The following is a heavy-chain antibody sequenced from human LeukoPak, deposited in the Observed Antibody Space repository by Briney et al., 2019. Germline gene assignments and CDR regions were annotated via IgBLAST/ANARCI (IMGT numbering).Heavy chain of an antibody. J-gene: IGHJ3*02. CDR1: GGSISSSSYY. D-gene: IGHD1-7*01. Sequence: PSETLSLTCTVSGGSISSSSYYWGWIRQPPGKGLEWIGSIYYSGSTYYNPSLKSRVTISVDTSKNQFSLKLSSVTAADTAVYYCARPLFTGTHDAFDIWGQGTMVTVSS. CDR3: ARPLFTGTHDAFDI. CDR2: IYYSGST. V-gene: IGHV4-39*01.